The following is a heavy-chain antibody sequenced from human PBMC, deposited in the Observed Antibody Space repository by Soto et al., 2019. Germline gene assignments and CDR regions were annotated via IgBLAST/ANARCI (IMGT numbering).Heavy chain of an antibody. V-gene: IGHV4-31*03. Sequence: SETLSLTCTVSGGSISSGGYYWSWIRQHPGKGLEWIGYIYYSGSTYYNPSLKSRVTISVDTSKNQFSLKLSSVTAADTAVYYCARYCSSTSCFYYYYGMDVWGQGTTVTVSS. CDR1: GGSISSGGYY. D-gene: IGHD2-2*01. CDR3: ARYCSSTSCFYYYYGMDV. CDR2: IYYSGST. J-gene: IGHJ6*02.